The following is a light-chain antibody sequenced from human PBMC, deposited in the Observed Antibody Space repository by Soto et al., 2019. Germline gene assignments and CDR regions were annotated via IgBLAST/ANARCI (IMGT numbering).Light chain of an antibody. Sequence: EVGMTQSPATLSVSPGERATLSCRASQSVSSNLAWYQQKPGQTPRLLMYGASTRATGIPARFSGSGSGTEFTLTISSLEPEDFAVYYCQQCVNWPLITLGGGTKVELK. J-gene: IGKJ4*01. CDR3: QQCVNWPLIT. V-gene: IGKV3-15*01. CDR2: GAS. CDR1: QSVSSN.